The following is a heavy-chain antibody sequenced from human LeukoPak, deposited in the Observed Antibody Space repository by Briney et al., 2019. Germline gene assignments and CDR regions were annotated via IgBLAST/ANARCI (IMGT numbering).Heavy chain of an antibody. V-gene: IGHV3-23*01. CDR2: ISGSGGST. CDR1: GFTFSSYA. CDR3: ARSDDGLDS. Sequence: GGSLRLSCAASGFTFSSYAMSWVRRAPGKGLEWVSAISGSGGSTYYADSVKGRYTISRDNAKNTLYLQINSLRAEDTAVYYCARSDDGLDSWGQGTLVTVSS. D-gene: IGHD1-1*01. J-gene: IGHJ4*02.